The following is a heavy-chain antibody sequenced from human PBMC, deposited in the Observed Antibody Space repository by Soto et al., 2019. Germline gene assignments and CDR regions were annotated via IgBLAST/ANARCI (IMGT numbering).Heavy chain of an antibody. J-gene: IGHJ3*02. Sequence: SETLSLTCAVYGGSFSGYYWSWIRQPPGKGLEWIGEINHGGSTNYNPSLKSRVTISVDTSKNQFSLKLSSVTAADTAVYYCARSGLGIFAFDIWGQGTMVTVSS. CDR2: INHGGST. D-gene: IGHD7-27*01. V-gene: IGHV4-34*01. CDR1: GGSFSGYY. CDR3: ARSGLGIFAFDI.